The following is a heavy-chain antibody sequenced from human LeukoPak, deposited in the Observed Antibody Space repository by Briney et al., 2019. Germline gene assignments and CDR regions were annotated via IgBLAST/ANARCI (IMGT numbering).Heavy chain of an antibody. Sequence: PGGSLRLSCAASGFTFSSYGMSWVRQAPGKGLEWVSAISGSGGSTYYADSVKGRFTISRDNSKNTLYLQMNSLRAEDTAVYYCAKRSGYEPGDEWFDPWGQGTLVAVSS. J-gene: IGHJ5*02. CDR1: GFTFSSYG. CDR2: ISGSGGST. V-gene: IGHV3-23*01. D-gene: IGHD5-12*01. CDR3: AKRSGYEPGDEWFDP.